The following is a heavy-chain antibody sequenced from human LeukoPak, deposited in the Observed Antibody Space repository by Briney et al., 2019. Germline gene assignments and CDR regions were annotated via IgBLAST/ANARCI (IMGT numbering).Heavy chain of an antibody. CDR1: GFTFSSYG. CDR3: ARVRIGGYCGGDCYSPDY. V-gene: IGHV3-33*01. Sequence: GGSLRLSCAASGFTFSSYGVHWVRQAPGKGLEWVALIWYDGSNKYYADSVKGRFTISRDNSKNTLYLQMNSLRAEDTAMYYCARVRIGGYCGGDCYSPDYWGQGTLVTVSS. D-gene: IGHD2-21*02. CDR2: IWYDGSNK. J-gene: IGHJ4*02.